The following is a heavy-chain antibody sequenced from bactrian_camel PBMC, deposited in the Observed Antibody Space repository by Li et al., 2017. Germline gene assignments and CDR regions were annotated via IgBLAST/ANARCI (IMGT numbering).Heavy chain of an antibody. CDR1: GYTFSSYS. Sequence: DVQLVESGGGSVQAGGSLRLSCAASGYTFSSYSMSWVRRAPGKGLEWVSSIDSYGGSTYYADSVKGRFTISRDNAKNTLFLQLNSLKTEDTAMYYCVRGRPSGGNWFLRSQGTQVTVS. D-gene: IGHD6*01. J-gene: IGHJ4*01. V-gene: IGHV3S31*01. CDR2: IDSYGGST.